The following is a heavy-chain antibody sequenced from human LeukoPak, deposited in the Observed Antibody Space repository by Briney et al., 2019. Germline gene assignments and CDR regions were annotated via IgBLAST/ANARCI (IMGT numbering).Heavy chain of an antibody. D-gene: IGHD3-10*01. J-gene: IGHJ4*02. CDR2: ISGSGDST. V-gene: IGHV3-23*01. Sequence: GGSLRLSCAASGFTFSSYAMSWVRQAPGKGLEWVSGISGSGDSTYNVDSVKGRFTISRDNSKNTLYLQINSLRAEDTAVYYCAKGRGSPPGSFDYWGQGTLVTVSS. CDR3: AKGRGSPPGSFDY. CDR1: GFTFSSYA.